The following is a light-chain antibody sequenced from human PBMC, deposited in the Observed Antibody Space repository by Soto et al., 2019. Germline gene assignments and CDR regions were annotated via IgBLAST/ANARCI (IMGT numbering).Light chain of an antibody. V-gene: IGKV3-20*01. CDR3: QQYAGSPWT. Sequence: EIVLTQSPGTLSLSPGERATLSCRASQSLGSSYLAWYQQKPGQAPRLLIFGASSRATGIPDRFSGSESGTDFTLTISRLEPEDFAVYYCQQYAGSPWTFGKGTKVEIK. J-gene: IGKJ1*01. CDR2: GAS. CDR1: QSLGSSY.